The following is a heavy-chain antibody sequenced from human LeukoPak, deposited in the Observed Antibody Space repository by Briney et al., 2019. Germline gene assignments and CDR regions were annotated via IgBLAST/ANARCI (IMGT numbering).Heavy chain of an antibody. D-gene: IGHD3-10*01. CDR1: GGSISSGDYY. CDR2: IYYSGST. Sequence: TPSQTLSLTCTVSGGSISSGDYYWSWIRQPPGKGLEWIGYIYYSGSTYYNPSLKSRVTISVDTSKNQFSLQLNSVTPEDTAVYYCARDLLWFGERYFDYWGQGTLVTVSS. CDR3: ARDLLWFGERYFDY. V-gene: IGHV4-30-4*01. J-gene: IGHJ4*02.